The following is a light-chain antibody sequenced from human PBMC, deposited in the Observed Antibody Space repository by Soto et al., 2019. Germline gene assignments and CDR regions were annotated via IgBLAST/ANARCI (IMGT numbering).Light chain of an antibody. Sequence: AIQMTQSPSSLSASVGDRVTITCRASQVIRNDLGWYQQKPGKAPILLIYAASSLQSGVPSRFSGSGSGTDFTLTISSLQPEDFATYYCLQDYNYPLTFGGGTKVDIK. CDR3: LQDYNYPLT. V-gene: IGKV1-6*01. CDR2: AAS. J-gene: IGKJ4*01. CDR1: QVIRND.